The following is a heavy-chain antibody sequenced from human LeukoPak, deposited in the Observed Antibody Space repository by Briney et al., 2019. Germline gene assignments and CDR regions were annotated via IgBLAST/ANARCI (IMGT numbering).Heavy chain of an antibody. CDR1: GGSISSYY. CDR3: AKREIGWFDP. Sequence: PSETLSLTCTVSGGSISSYYWSWIRQPPGKGLEWIGYIHYTGGTSYNPSLKGRVTISVDTSNQFSLKLRSVTAADTAVYYCAKREIGWFDPWGQGTLVTVSS. J-gene: IGHJ5*02. V-gene: IGHV4-59*08. CDR2: IHYTGGT. D-gene: IGHD2/OR15-2a*01.